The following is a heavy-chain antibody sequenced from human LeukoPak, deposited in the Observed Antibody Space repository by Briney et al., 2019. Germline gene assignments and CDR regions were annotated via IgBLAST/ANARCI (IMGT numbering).Heavy chain of an antibody. CDR2: ISYSGSI. D-gene: IGHD1-26*01. CDR3: ARLTRLSGGSYYGVLDY. J-gene: IGHJ4*02. Sequence: PSETLSLTCIVSGGSISSSSYFWGWIRLPPGKGLEWIGSISYSGSIYYNASLKSRVSISVDTSKNHFSLKLSSVTAADTAVYYCARLTRLSGGSYYGVLDYWGQGTLVTVSS. CDR1: GGSISSSSYF. V-gene: IGHV4-39*02.